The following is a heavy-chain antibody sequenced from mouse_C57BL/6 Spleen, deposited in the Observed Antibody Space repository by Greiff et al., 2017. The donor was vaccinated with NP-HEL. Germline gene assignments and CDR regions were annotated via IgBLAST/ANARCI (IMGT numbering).Heavy chain of an antibody. J-gene: IGHJ2*01. Sequence: QVQLQQSGAELVRPGTSVKVSCKASGYAFTNYLIEWVKQRPGQGLEWIGVINPGSGGTNYNEKFKGKATMTADKSSSTAYMQLSSLTSEDSAVYFCARDASDFAGGYFDSWGQGTPLTVSS. CDR2: INPGSGGT. CDR3: ARDASDFAGGYFDS. V-gene: IGHV1-54*01. CDR1: GYAFTNYL. D-gene: IGHD2-4*01.